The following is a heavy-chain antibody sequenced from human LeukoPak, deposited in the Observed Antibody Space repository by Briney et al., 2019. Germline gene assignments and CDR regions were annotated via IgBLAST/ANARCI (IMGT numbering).Heavy chain of an antibody. CDR3: AKVHLLPSYCYYGMDV. CDR1: GFTFSSYA. CDR2: ISGSGGST. D-gene: IGHD2-15*01. J-gene: IGHJ6*02. V-gene: IGHV3-23*01. Sequence: PGGSLRLSCAASGFTFSSYAMSWVRQAPGKGLEWVSAISGSGGSTYYADSVKGRFTISRDNSKNTLYLQMNSLRAEDTAVYYCAKVHLLPSYCYYGMDVWGQGTTVTVSS.